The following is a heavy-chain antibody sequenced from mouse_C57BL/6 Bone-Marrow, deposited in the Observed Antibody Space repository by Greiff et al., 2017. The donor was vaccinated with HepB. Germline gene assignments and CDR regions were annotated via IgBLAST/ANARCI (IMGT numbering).Heavy chain of an antibody. CDR2: IDPSDSET. Sequence: QVQLQQPGAELVRPGSSVKLSCKASGYPFTSYWMHWVKPRPIQGLEWIGNIDPSDSETHYKQKFKDKATLTVDKSSSTAYMQRSSLTSEDSAVYYCARAEYYGRFAYWGQGTLVTVSA. CDR1: GYPFTSYW. CDR3: ARAEYYGRFAY. J-gene: IGHJ3*01. D-gene: IGHD2-1*01. V-gene: IGHV1-52*01.